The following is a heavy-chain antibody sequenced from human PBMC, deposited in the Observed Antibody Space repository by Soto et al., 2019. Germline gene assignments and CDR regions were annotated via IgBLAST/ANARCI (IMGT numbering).Heavy chain of an antibody. Sequence: GGSLRLSCAASGFTFSSYGMHWVRQAPGKGLEWVAVISYDGTNKFYADSVKGRFTISRDNSKSTLYLQVDSLRPEDAAVYYCARDPKTSGGQHWAFNYFDSWGQGTLVTVSS. CDR2: ISYDGTNK. CDR1: GFTFSSYG. V-gene: IGHV3-30*19. CDR3: ARDPKTSGGQHWAFNYFDS. D-gene: IGHD7-27*01. J-gene: IGHJ4*02.